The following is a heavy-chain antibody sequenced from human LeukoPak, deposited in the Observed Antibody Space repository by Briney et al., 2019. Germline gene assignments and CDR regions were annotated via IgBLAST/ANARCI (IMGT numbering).Heavy chain of an antibody. D-gene: IGHD1-26*01. V-gene: IGHV1-46*01. CDR1: GYTLTSSH. CDR2: INCGDGYT. CDR3: ARDRGGSYSIDY. Sequence: GASVKVSCEASGYTLTSSHAHWVRQAPGQGLEWMGIINCGDGYTNYAQKFQGRVSVTSDTSTRTIYMELSSLRAEDTAIYYCARDRGGSYSIDYWGQGTLVTVSS. J-gene: IGHJ4*02.